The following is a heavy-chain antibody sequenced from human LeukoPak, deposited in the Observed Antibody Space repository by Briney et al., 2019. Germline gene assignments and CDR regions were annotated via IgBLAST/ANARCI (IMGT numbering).Heavy chain of an antibody. J-gene: IGHJ4*02. CDR2: CNHSGST. D-gene: IGHD3-16*02. Sequence: SETLSLTCAVYGGSFSGYYWSWIRQPPGKGLEWIGECNHSGSTNYNPSLKSRVTISVDTSKNQFSLKLSSVTAADTAVYYCARGRAFYVWGSYRPYYFGYWGQGTLVTVSS. CDR1: GGSFSGYY. CDR3: ARGRAFYVWGSYRPYYFGY. V-gene: IGHV4-34*01.